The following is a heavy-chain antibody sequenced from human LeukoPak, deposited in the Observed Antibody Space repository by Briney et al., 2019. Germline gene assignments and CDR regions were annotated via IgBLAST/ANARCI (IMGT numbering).Heavy chain of an antibody. CDR2: ISDGGAGT. D-gene: IGHD2/OR15-2a*01. Sequence: GGSLILSCAASAFKFSSYAMNWVRQAPGKGLEWVAGISDGGAGTYYVDSVKGRFTISRDNSKNTLYLQMNSLGAEDTAVYYCAKLVSTTQMGDYWGQGTPVTVSS. V-gene: IGHV3-23*01. J-gene: IGHJ4*02. CDR1: AFKFSSYA. CDR3: AKLVSTTQMGDY.